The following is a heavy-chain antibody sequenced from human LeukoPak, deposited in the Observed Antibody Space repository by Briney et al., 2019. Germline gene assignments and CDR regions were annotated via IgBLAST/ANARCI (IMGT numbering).Heavy chain of an antibody. V-gene: IGHV3-23*01. CDR2: ISVTGDNT. CDR1: GFPFSKFE. Sequence: PGGSLRLSCAASGFPFSKFEMSWARQAPGKGLEWASFISVTGDNTHYADSVKGRFTISRDNSKNTLYLQMNSLRDEDTAVYYCVKGGWLDYWGQGTPVTVSS. CDR3: VKGGWLDY. J-gene: IGHJ4*02. D-gene: IGHD6-19*01.